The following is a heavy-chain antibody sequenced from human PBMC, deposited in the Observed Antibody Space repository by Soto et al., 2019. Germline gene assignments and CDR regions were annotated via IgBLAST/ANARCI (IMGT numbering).Heavy chain of an antibody. V-gene: IGHV4-31*03. CDR3: ARGSYDYVWGSYRHDAFDI. CDR2: IYYSGST. J-gene: IGHJ3*02. Sequence: SETLSLTCTVSGGSISSGGYYWSWIRQRPWKGLEWIGYIYYSGSTYYNPSLKSRVTISVDTSKNQFSLKLSSVTAADTAVYYCARGSYDYVWGSYRHDAFDIWGQGXMVTV. D-gene: IGHD3-16*02. CDR1: GGSISSGGYY.